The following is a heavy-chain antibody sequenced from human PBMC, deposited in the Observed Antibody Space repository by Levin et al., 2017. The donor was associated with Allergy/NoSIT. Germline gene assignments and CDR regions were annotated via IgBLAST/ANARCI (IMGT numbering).Heavy chain of an antibody. CDR1: GYTFTNYA. CDR2: ISTKTGIP. Sequence: ASVKVSCKASGYTFTNYAVNWLRQAPGQGPEWMGWISTKTGIPRYAQGFRGRFDFSSDTSASTANLQISSLKAEDTAVDYCASDITVAGSKTMDVWGQGTTVTVYS. J-gene: IGHJ6*02. V-gene: IGHV7-4-1*02. D-gene: IGHD6-19*01. CDR3: ASDITVAGSKTMDV.